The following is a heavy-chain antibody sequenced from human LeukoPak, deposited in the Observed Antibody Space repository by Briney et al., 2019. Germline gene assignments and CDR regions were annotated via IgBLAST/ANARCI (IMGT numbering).Heavy chain of an antibody. CDR2: IWFDGSDK. CDR3: ACDYGGNSGVDY. D-gene: IGHD4-23*01. Sequence: GRSLRLSCAASGFTFSTYAMHWVRQAPGKGLEWVTFIWFDGSDKYYADSVKGRFTISRDNSKNTLYLQMNSLRAEDTAVYYCACDYGGNSGVDYWGQGTLVTVSS. CDR1: GFTFSTYA. V-gene: IGHV3-33*08. J-gene: IGHJ4*02.